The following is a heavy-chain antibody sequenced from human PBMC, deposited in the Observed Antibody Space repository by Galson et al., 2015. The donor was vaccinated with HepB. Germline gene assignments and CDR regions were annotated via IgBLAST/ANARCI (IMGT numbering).Heavy chain of an antibody. Sequence: SLRLSCAAPGITFSPYVMSLVRQAPGKGLEWVSSIVGSGESTFYADSVKGRFTISRDNSRNTLYLQMNRLRADDTAIYYCAKTSYCDGGPCFSGYFDSWGQGTLVAVSS. CDR2: IVGSGEST. D-gene: IGHD2-21*01. J-gene: IGHJ4*02. CDR3: AKTSYCDGGPCFSGYFDS. CDR1: GITFSPYV. V-gene: IGHV3-23*01.